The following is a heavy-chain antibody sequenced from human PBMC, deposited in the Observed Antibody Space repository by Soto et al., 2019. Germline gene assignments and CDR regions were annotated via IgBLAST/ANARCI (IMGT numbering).Heavy chain of an antibody. CDR1: SGSISSAGYY. V-gene: IGHV4-30-4*01. CDR2: MYYTGSA. Sequence: VQLQESGPGLVKPSQTLSLTCTVSSGSISSAGYYWSWIRQPPGKGLEWIGYMYYTGSAYYNPSLKSRVTMSVDTSKKQFSLKVSSATAADTAVYYCASGGSSNWFDPWGQGTLVTVSS. J-gene: IGHJ5*02. CDR3: ASGGSSNWFDP. D-gene: IGHD1-26*01.